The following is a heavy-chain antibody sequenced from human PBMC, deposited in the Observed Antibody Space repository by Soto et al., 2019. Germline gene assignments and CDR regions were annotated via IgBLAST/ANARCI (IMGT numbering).Heavy chain of an antibody. CDR1: GFTFSSYG. CDR2: ISFDGSNK. D-gene: IGHD6-13*01. V-gene: IGHV3-30*18. Sequence: QVQLVESGGGVVQPGRSLRLSCAASGFTFSSYGMHWVRQAPGKGLEWVAVISFDGSNKYYADSVKGRFTISRDNSKNTRYLQMNSLRAEDTAVYYCAKERSSRYGMDVWGQGTTVTVSS. CDR3: AKERSSRYGMDV. J-gene: IGHJ6*02.